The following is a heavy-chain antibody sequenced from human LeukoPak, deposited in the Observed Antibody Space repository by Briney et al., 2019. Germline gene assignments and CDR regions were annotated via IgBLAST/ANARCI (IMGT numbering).Heavy chain of an antibody. J-gene: IGHJ3*02. D-gene: IGHD3-3*01. CDR3: ARLLRFLEWLSSQNAFDI. CDR1: SGSISSNY. Sequence: SETLSLTCTVSSGSISSNYWNWIRQPPGKGLEWIGYIYYSGSTYYNPSLKSRVTISVDTSKNQFSLKLSSVTAADTAVYYCARLLRFLEWLSSQNAFDIWGQGTMVTVSS. CDR2: IYYSGST. V-gene: IGHV4-59*08.